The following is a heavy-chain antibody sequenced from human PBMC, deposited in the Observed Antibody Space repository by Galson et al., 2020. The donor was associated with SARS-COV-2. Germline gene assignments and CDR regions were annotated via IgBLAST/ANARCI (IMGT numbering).Heavy chain of an antibody. Sequence: GESLQISCAASGYTFTDYAIKWVRQVPGKGLEWVAVIGGDGNNIHYADSVVGRFTVSRDNSKNMAYLQMNSLRAEDTAVYYCGQYGQYMADVWGQGTLVTVSS. V-gene: IGHV3-23*01. D-gene: IGHD3-10*01. J-gene: IGHJ4*02. CDR2: IGGDGNNI. CDR3: GQYGQYMADV. CDR1: GYTFTDYA.